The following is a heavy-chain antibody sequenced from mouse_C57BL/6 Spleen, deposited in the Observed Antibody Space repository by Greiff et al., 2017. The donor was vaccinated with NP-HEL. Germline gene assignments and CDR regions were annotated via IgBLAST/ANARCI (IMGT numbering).Heavy chain of an antibody. CDR1: GFNIKNTY. CDR3: ALALLSDYDYERGVDY. CDR2: IDPANGNT. V-gene: IGHV14-3*01. J-gene: IGHJ2*01. Sequence: EVQLQQSVAELVRPGASVKLSCTASGFNIKNTYMHWVKQRPEQGLEWIGRIDPANGNTKYAPKFQGKATITADTSSNTAYLQLSRLTSENTSIYYCALALLSDYDYERGVDYWGQGTTLTVSS. D-gene: IGHD2-4*01.